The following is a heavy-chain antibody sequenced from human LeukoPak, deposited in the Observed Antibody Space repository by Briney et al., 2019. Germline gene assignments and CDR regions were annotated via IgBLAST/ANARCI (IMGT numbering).Heavy chain of an antibody. CDR1: GGSISSYY. D-gene: IGHD4-23*01. CDR3: ARGADGGNDYFDY. V-gene: IGHV4-59*01. Sequence: SETLSLTCIVSGGSISSYYWSWIRQPPGKGLEWIGCIYYSGSTNYNPSLKSRVTISVDTSKNQFSLKLSSVTAADTAVYYCARGADGGNDYFDYWGQGTLVTVSS. CDR2: IYYSGST. J-gene: IGHJ4*02.